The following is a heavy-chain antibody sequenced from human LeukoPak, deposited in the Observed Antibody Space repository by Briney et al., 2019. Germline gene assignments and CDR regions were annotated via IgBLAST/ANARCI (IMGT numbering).Heavy chain of an antibody. CDR1: GFTFRSYA. Sequence: QPGRSLRLSCAASGFTFRSYAMYWVRQVPGKGLEWVALISYDGSNEYYADSVKGRFTISRDNSKNTLDLQMNSLRPEDTAVYYCASGRSSGSYELGWLDFWGQGTLVTVSS. V-gene: IGHV3-30*01. J-gene: IGHJ4*02. CDR3: ASGRSSGSYELGWLDF. D-gene: IGHD3-3*01. CDR2: ISYDGSNE.